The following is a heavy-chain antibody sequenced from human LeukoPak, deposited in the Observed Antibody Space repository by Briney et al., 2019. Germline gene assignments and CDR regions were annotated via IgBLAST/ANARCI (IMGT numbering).Heavy chain of an antibody. Sequence: ATVKVSCKTSGYSFTDYYMHWVRQAPGQGLEWMGWINPNSGGTSSAQKFQGRVTMTRDTSITTVYMEVSWLTSDDTAIYYCARADRLDGGPYLIGPWGQGTLVTVSS. CDR3: ARADRLDGGPYLIGP. V-gene: IGHV1-2*02. J-gene: IGHJ5*02. CDR1: GYSFTDYY. D-gene: IGHD2-21*01. CDR2: INPNSGGT.